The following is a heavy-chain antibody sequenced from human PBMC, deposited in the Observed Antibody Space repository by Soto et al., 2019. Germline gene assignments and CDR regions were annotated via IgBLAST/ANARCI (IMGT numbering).Heavy chain of an antibody. CDR1: GFTFSSYA. CDR3: ATRSGYRMYYFDY. J-gene: IGHJ4*02. V-gene: IGHV3-23*01. CDR2: ISGRGCSI. D-gene: IGHD3-22*01. Sequence: EVQLFESGGGLVQPGVSLRLSCAASGFTFSSYAMSWVRQAPGKGLEWVSAISGRGCSIYYADSVKGRFTISRDNSKNTLYLQMNSLRAEDTAVYYCATRSGYRMYYFDYWGQGTLVTVAS.